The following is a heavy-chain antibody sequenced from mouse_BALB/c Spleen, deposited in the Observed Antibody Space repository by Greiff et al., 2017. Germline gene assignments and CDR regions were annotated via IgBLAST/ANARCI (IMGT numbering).Heavy chain of an antibody. V-gene: IGHV5-17*02. CDR2: ISSGSSTI. CDR1: GFTFSSFG. CDR3: ARSAHYSTMDY. J-gene: IGHJ4*01. Sequence: EVKLMESGGGLVQPGGSRKLSCAASGFTFSSFGMHWVRQAPEKGLEWVAYISSGSSTIYYADTVKGRFTISRDNPKNTLFLQMTSLRSEDTAMYYCARSAHYSTMDYWGQGTSVTVSS.